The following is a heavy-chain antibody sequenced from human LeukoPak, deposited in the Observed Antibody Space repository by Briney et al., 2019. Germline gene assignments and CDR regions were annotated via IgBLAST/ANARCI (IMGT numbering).Heavy chain of an antibody. Sequence: SETLSLTCAVYGGSFSGYYWSWIRQPPGKGLEWIGEINHSGSTNYNPSLKSRVTISVDTSKNQVSLKLSSVIAADTAAYYCARTGSGSYLDYWGQGIMVTVSS. CDR2: INHSGST. D-gene: IGHD3-16*02. CDR1: GGSFSGYY. J-gene: IGHJ4*02. CDR3: ARTGSGSYLDY. V-gene: IGHV4-34*01.